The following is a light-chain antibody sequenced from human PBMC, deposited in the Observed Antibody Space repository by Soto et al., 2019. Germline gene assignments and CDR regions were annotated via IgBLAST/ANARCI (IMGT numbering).Light chain of an antibody. CDR3: AAWDDSLNGVV. Sequence: QSVLSQPPSXXXTXXXRXTISCSGSSSNIGSNTVNWYQQLPGTAPKLLIYSNNHRPSGVPDRFSGSKSGTSASLAISGLQSEDEADYYCAAWDDSLNGVVFGGGTKLTVL. J-gene: IGLJ2*01. CDR2: SNN. V-gene: IGLV1-44*01. CDR1: SSNIGSNT.